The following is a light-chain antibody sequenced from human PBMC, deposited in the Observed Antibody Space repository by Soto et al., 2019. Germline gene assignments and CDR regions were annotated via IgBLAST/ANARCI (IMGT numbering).Light chain of an antibody. V-gene: IGKV3-11*01. J-gene: IGKJ4*01. CDR2: DAS. CDR1: QSVSSY. CDR3: QQDGSCLQA. Sequence: VFPKSRAPRPLSIAKNPNISGKASQSVSSYLAWFQQKPGQAPRLLIYDASNRATGIPAMVSGSGSGTYFSLTIRSLESGDLAVFYCQQDGSCLQAVGGGTTVDIK.